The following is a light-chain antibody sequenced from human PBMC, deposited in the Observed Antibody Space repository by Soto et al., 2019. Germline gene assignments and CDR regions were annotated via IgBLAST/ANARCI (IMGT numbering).Light chain of an antibody. Sequence: DIVLTQSPDTLSLFPGEIATLSCWASQSVSAYLAWYQQKPGQAPRLLIYDASKRAAGIPDRFSASGFGTAFTFTISSLEPEDFAVYYCQQRSNWPLTFGGGTKVEIK. CDR3: QQRSNWPLT. V-gene: IGKV3-11*01. CDR1: QSVSAY. J-gene: IGKJ4*01. CDR2: DAS.